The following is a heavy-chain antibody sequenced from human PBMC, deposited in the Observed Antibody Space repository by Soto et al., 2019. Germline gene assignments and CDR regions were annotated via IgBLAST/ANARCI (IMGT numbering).Heavy chain of an antibody. V-gene: IGHV1-58*01. D-gene: IGHD6-19*01. CDR2: IVVGSGNT. J-gene: IGHJ6*02. Sequence: SVKVSCKASGFTFTSSAVQWVRQARGQRLEWIGWIVVGSGNTNYAQKFQERVTITRDMSTSTAYMELSSLRSEDTAVYYCAADPGIAVAGYYYYGMDVWGQGTTVTVSS. CDR1: GFTFTSSA. CDR3: AADPGIAVAGYYYYGMDV.